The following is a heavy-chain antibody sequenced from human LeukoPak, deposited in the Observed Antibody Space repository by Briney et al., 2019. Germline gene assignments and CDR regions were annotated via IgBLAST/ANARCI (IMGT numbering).Heavy chain of an antibody. V-gene: IGHV3-7*01. J-gene: IGHJ6*03. CDR2: IKQDGSEK. CDR1: GFTFSSYW. D-gene: IGHD3-9*01. CDR3: ARVRGIRGLPGILIGRFSDYYYMDV. Sequence: GGSLRLSCAASGFTFSSYWMSWVRQAPGKGLDWLANIKQDGSEKYYVDSVNGRCTISRDNAKNSLYLQMNSLRAEDTAVYYCARVRGIRGLPGILIGRFSDYYYMDVWGKGTTVTISS.